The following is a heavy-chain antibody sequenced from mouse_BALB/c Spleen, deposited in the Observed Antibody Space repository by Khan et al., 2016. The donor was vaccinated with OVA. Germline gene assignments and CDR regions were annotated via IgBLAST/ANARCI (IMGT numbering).Heavy chain of an antibody. CDR3: ARSPFVSYVMVY. CDR1: GYTFKNHG. V-gene: IGHV9-3-1*01. Sequence: QVQLVQSGPELKKPGETVKISCKASGYTFKNHGMNWVKQAPGKGLKWMGWINTYTGEPTYVEDFKGRFAFSLETSAITAYLQINNLKNEDTAAYFCARSPFVSYVMVYWGQGTAVTVSS. J-gene: IGHJ4*01. CDR2: INTYTGEP.